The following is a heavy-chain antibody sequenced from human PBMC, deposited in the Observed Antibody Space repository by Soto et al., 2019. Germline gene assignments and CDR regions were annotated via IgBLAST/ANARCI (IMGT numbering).Heavy chain of an antibody. CDR3: ARDTGRLTYYYDSSGYTFDY. D-gene: IGHD3-22*01. V-gene: IGHV1-18*04. Sequence: ASVKVSCKASGYTFTSYGISWVRQAPGQGLEWMGWISAYNGNTNYAQKLQGRVTMTTDTSTSTAYMELRSLRSDDTAVYYCARDTGRLTYYYDSSGYTFDYWGQGTLVTVSS. CDR1: GYTFTSYG. CDR2: ISAYNGNT. J-gene: IGHJ4*02.